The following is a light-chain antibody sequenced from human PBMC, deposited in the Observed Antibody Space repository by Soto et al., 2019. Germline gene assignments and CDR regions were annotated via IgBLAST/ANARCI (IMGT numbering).Light chain of an antibody. Sequence: EIVLTQSPATLSLSPGERATLSCRASQGVSSSLAWYQQKPGQAPRRLIYDASNRATGIPARFSGSGSGTDFTLTISSLEAEDFAVYYCQQRRSWPRAFGQGTKVDIK. CDR3: QQRRSWPRA. V-gene: IGKV3-11*01. CDR2: DAS. CDR1: QGVSSS. J-gene: IGKJ1*01.